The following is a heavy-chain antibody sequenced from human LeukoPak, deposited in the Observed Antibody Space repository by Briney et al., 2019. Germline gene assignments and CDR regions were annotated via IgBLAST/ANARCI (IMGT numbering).Heavy chain of an antibody. CDR1: GFTSSSYA. CDR3: AKVGPSGSSYYDFWSANY. Sequence: GGSLRLSCAASGFTSSSYAMSWVRQAPGKGLEWVSSISGSGGSTYYADSVKGRFTISRDSSKNTLYLQMNSLRAEDTAVYYCAKVGPSGSSYYDFWSANYWGQGTLVTVSS. CDR2: ISGSGGST. D-gene: IGHD3-3*01. V-gene: IGHV3-23*01. J-gene: IGHJ4*02.